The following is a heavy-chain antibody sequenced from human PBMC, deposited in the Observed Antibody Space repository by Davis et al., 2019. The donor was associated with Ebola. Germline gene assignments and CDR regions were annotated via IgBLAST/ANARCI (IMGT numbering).Heavy chain of an antibody. CDR3: AKDGSGYSNEY. CDR2: ISHDGSNK. CDR1: GFTVSNNY. Sequence: PGGSLRLSCAASGFTVSNNYMSWVRQAPGKGLEWVALISHDGSNKHYADSVKGRFTISRDNSNNTVYLQTNSLRTEDTAVYYCAKDGSGYSNEYWGQGTEVTVSS. V-gene: IGHV3-30*18. D-gene: IGHD3-22*01. J-gene: IGHJ4*02.